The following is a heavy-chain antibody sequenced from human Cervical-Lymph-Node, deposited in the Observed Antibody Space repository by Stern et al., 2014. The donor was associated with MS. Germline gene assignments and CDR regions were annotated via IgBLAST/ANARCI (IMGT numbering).Heavy chain of an antibody. Sequence: VQLVQSGAEVKKPGASVKVSCKASGYTFTSYYMHWVRQAPGQGLEWMGIINPSGGSTSYAQKSQGRVTLTRDTSTSTVYMELSSLRSEDTAVYYCARNLCYSTTCHAWGWFDPWGQGTLVTVSS. J-gene: IGHJ5*02. D-gene: IGHD2-2*01. CDR2: INPSGGST. CDR1: GYTFTSYY. V-gene: IGHV1-46*01. CDR3: ARNLCYSTTCHAWGWFDP.